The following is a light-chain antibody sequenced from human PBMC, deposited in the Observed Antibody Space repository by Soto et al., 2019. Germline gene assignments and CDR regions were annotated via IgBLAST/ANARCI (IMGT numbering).Light chain of an antibody. CDR1: QTLSSSS. V-gene: IGKV3-20*01. Sequence: EIVLTQSPGTLSLSPGESGTLSCRAGQTLSSSSLAWYQQKPGQAPRLLIYGASNRASGIPDRFSGGGSGTDFTLTISRLEPEDFAVYYCHQYGSSPLTFGGGIQVEI. CDR3: HQYGSSPLT. CDR2: GAS. J-gene: IGKJ4*01.